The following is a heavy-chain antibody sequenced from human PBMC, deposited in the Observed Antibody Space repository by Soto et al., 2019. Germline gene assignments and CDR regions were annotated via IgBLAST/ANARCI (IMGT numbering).Heavy chain of an antibody. CDR3: ARGLGSGDYGDPGDY. V-gene: IGHV3-53*01. J-gene: IGHJ4*02. CDR1: GFSVSSNY. CDR2: VYSGGAT. Sequence: EVQLVESGGGLIQPGGSLRLSCAASGFSVSSNYMSWVRQAPGKGLEWVSVVYSGGATYYADSVKGRFTISRDNSKNTRYLQMNSLRVEGTAVYYCARGLGSGDYGDPGDYWGQGTLVTVSS. D-gene: IGHD4-17*01.